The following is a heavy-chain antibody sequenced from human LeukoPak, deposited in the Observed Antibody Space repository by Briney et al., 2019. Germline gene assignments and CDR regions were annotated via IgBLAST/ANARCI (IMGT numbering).Heavy chain of an antibody. CDR3: VRHFYSGMYHSAFDT. D-gene: IGHD1-26*01. Sequence: GESLKISCKGSGYSFTSYWIGWVRQMPGKGLEWMGIIYPGDSDTRYSPSFQGQVTISADKSISTAYLQWSSLKASDTAMYYCVRHFYSGMYHSAFDTWGQGTMVTVSS. CDR2: IYPGDSDT. CDR1: GYSFTSYW. V-gene: IGHV5-51*01. J-gene: IGHJ3*02.